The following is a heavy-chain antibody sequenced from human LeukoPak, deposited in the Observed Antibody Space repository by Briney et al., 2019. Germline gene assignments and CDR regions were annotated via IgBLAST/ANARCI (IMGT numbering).Heavy chain of an antibody. V-gene: IGHV3-30-3*01. CDR3: ARGDYDFWSGYYTA. D-gene: IGHD3-3*01. J-gene: IGHJ5*02. CDR1: GFTFGSYA. CDR2: ISYDGSNK. Sequence: GGSLELSWAASGFTFGSYAMHWVGQAPGKGLEWVEVISYDGSNKYYADSVKGRFTISRDNSKNTLYLQMNSLRAEDTAVYYCARGDYDFWSGYYTAWGQGTLVTVSS.